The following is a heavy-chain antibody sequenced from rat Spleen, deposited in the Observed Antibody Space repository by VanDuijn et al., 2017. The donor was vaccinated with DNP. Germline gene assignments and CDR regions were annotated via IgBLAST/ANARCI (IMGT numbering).Heavy chain of an antibody. CDR1: GFTFSNYG. J-gene: IGHJ3*01. Sequence: EVQVVESGGGLVQPGRSLKLSCAASGFTFSNYGMAWVRQAPTKGLEWIASITNSGGSTYYRDSVKGRFTISRDNAKSTLYLQMDSLRSEDTATYYCTTAANSGYYWFAYWGQGTLVTVSS. D-gene: IGHD4-3*01. V-gene: IGHV5-27*01. CDR3: TTAANSGYYWFAY. CDR2: ITNSGGST.